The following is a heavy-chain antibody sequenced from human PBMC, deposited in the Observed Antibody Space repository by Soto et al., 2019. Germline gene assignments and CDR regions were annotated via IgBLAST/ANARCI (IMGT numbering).Heavy chain of an antibody. D-gene: IGHD2-2*01. CDR3: AREGSLFCSSTSCYGSGYYYNGMDV. V-gene: IGHV1-69*04. CDR2: IIPILGIA. Sequence: ASVKVSCKASGGTFSSYTISWVRQAPGQGLEWMGRIIPILGIANYAQKFQGRVTITADKSTSTAYMELSSLRSEDTAVYYCAREGSLFCSSTSCYGSGYYYNGMDVWGQGTTVTVSS. J-gene: IGHJ6*02. CDR1: GGTFSSYT.